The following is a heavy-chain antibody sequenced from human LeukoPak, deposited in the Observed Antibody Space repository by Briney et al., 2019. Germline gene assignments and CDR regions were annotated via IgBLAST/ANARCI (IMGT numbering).Heavy chain of an antibody. CDR1: GFTFSSYS. Sequence: GGSLRLSCAASGFTFSSYSMNWVRQAPGKGLEWVSSISSSSSYIYYADSVKGRFTISRDNAKNSLYLQMNSLRAEDTAVYYCASSIVGAITGYYYYGMDVRGQGTTVTVSS. CDR3: ASSIVGAITGYYYYGMDV. V-gene: IGHV3-21*01. J-gene: IGHJ6*02. D-gene: IGHD1-26*01. CDR2: ISSSSSYI.